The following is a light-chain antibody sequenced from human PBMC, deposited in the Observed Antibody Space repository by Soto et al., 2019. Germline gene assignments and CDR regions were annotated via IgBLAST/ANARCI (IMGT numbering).Light chain of an antibody. CDR2: DVS. J-gene: IGLJ1*01. V-gene: IGLV2-14*01. Sequence: QSVLTRPASVSGSPGQSITISCTGTSSDVGGYNYVSWYQQHPGKAPKLMIYDVSNRPSGVSNRFSGSKSGNTASLTISGLQAEDEADYYCSSYTSSSTLNYVFGTGTKLTVL. CDR1: SSDVGGYNY. CDR3: SSYTSSSTLNYV.